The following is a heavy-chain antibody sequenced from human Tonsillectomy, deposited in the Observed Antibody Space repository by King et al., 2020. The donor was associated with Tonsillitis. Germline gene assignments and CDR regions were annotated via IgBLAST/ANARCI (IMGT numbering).Heavy chain of an antibody. Sequence: VQLVESGTEVKRPGASVKVSCKASGYTFTSYDINWVRQATGQGLEWMGWMNPNSANTGYAQKFQGRVTMTRNTSISTAYMALSSLRSEDTAVYYCARGIRDSSGREYFQHWGQGTLVIVSS. J-gene: IGHJ1*01. V-gene: IGHV1-8*02. CDR1: GYTFTSYD. CDR2: MNPNSANT. CDR3: ARGIRDSSGREYFQH. D-gene: IGHD6-19*01.